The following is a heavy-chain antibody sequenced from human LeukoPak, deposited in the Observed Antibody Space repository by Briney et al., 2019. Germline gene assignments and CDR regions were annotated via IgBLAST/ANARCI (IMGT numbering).Heavy chain of an antibody. V-gene: IGHV3-11*01. CDR1: GFTFSDYY. CDR2: IIRSGSTI. Sequence: GGSLRLSCAASGFTFSDYYMSWIRQAPGKGLEWISSIIRSGSTIYYADSVKGRFTISRDNAKNSLYLQMNSLGAEDTAVYYCARGTQWLADAFDIWGQGTMVTVSS. J-gene: IGHJ3*02. D-gene: IGHD6-19*01. CDR3: ARGTQWLADAFDI.